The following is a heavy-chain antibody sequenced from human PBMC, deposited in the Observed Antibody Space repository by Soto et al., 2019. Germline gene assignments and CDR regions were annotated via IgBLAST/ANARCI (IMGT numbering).Heavy chain of an antibody. CDR1: GFTFSTYE. CDR2: ISVSGNII. Sequence: XGSLRLSCSAAGFTFSTYEFNWVRQAPGRGLEWISYISVSGNIIKYAESVKGRFTISRDNAENSLHLHMSNLRVDDTALYFCVRDTMRASAAASLEYWGQGTQVT. CDR3: VRDTMRASAAASLEY. V-gene: IGHV3-48*03. J-gene: IGHJ4*02. D-gene: IGHD2-2*01.